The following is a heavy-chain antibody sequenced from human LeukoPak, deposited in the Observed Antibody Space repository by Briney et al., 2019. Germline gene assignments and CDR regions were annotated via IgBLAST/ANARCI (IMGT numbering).Heavy chain of an antibody. CDR1: GGSFSGYY. CDR2: INHSGST. V-gene: IGHV4-34*01. CDR3: ARFLSSIAARDWFDP. J-gene: IGHJ5*02. Sequence: SQTLSLTCAVYGGSFSGYYWSWIRQPPGKGLGWIGEINHSGSTNYNPSLKSRVTISVDTSKNQFSPKLSSVTAADTAVYYCARFLSSIAARDWFDPWGQGTLVTVSS. D-gene: IGHD6-6*01.